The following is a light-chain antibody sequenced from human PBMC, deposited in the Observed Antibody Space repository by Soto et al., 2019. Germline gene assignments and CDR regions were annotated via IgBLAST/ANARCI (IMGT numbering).Light chain of an antibody. CDR2: YDT. V-gene: IGLV3-21*04. Sequence: SYELTQPPSVSVAPGKTARITCGGNNIGSKSVHWYQQKPGQAPVLVIYYDTDRPSGIPERFSGSNSGNTATLTISRVEAGDEADSYCQVWDSSSDRVVFGGGTKLTVL. CDR3: QVWDSSSDRVV. CDR1: NIGSKS. J-gene: IGLJ2*01.